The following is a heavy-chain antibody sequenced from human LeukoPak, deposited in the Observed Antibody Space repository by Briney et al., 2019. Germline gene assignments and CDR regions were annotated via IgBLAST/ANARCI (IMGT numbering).Heavy chain of an antibody. J-gene: IGHJ4*02. CDR2: IYTSGST. CDR3: ARDGWTNSLDY. D-gene: IGHD2-2*03. Sequence: KPSETLSLTCTVSGGSISGYYWSWIRQPAGKGLEWIGRIYTSGSTNYNPSLKSRVTMSGDRSKKQFSLKLSSVTAADTAVYYCARDGWTNSLDYWGQGTLVTVSS. V-gene: IGHV4-4*07. CDR1: GGSISGYY.